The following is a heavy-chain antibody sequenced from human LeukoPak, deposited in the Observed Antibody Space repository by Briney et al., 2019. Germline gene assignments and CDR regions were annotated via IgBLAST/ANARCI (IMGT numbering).Heavy chain of an antibody. CDR1: GGSVNIGSYY. Sequence: SETLSLTCTVSGGSVNIGSYYWNWIRQPAGKGLEWIGRIYTTGSTNYNPSLKSRVTISLDTSKNQFSLKVSSVTAADTAVYYCARRQLGYCGSTSCPDAFDIWGQGTMVTVSS. J-gene: IGHJ3*02. V-gene: IGHV4-61*02. D-gene: IGHD2-2*01. CDR2: IYTTGST. CDR3: ARRQLGYCGSTSCPDAFDI.